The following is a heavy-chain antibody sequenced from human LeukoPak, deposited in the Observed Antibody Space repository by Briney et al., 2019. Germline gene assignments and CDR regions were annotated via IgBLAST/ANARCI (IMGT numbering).Heavy chain of an antibody. CDR3: ARVGIVVAGHVFDI. Sequence: SETLSLTCTVSGGSISSGDYYWSWIRQPPGKGLEWIGYIYYSGSTYYNPSLKSRVSISVDTSKNQFSLKLSSVTAADTAVYYCARVGIVVAGHVFDIWGQGTMVTVSS. J-gene: IGHJ3*02. D-gene: IGHD6-13*01. V-gene: IGHV4-30-4*01. CDR2: IYYSGST. CDR1: GGSISSGDYY.